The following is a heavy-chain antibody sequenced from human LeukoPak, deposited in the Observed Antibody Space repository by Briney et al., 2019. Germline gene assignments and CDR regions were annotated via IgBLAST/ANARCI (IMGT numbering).Heavy chain of an antibody. J-gene: IGHJ3*02. V-gene: IGHV4-38-2*02. CDR1: GYSVSSGYY. CDR2: IYHSGST. D-gene: IGHD1-1*01. CDR3: ARDGTTPGAFDI. Sequence: SETLSLTCTVSGYSVSSGYYWGWIRQPPGKGLEWIGSIYHSGSTYYNPSLKSRVTISVDTSKNQFSLKLSSVTAADTAVYYCARDGTTPGAFDIWGQGTMVTVSS.